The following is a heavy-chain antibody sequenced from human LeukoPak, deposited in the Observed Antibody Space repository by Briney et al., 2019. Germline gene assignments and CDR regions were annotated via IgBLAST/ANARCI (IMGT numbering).Heavy chain of an antibody. J-gene: IGHJ4*02. CDR2: IWYDGSKQ. V-gene: IGHV3-33*01. D-gene: IGHD3-22*01. CDR3: ARDYSYSSFDY. CDR1: GFTFSSFG. Sequence: SGGSLRLSCTASGFTFSSFGMNWVRQAPGKGLEWVAGIWYDGSKQLYADSVKGRFTISRDDSKNTVYLQMNSLRAEDTALSYCARDYSYSSFDYWGQGTLVTVSS.